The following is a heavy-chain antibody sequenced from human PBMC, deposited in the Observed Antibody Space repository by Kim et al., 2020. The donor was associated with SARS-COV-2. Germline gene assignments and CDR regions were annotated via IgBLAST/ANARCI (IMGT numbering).Heavy chain of an antibody. CDR2: ISSNGGST. CDR3: ARARTPYYYDSSGYFDY. CDR1: GFTFSSYA. V-gene: IGHV3-64*01. Sequence: GGSLRLSCAASGFTFSSYAMHWVRQAPGKGQEYVSAISSNGGSTYYANSVKGRFTISRDNSKNTLYLQMGSLRAEDMAVYYCARARTPYYYDSSGYFDYWGQGTLVTVSS. D-gene: IGHD3-22*01. J-gene: IGHJ4*02.